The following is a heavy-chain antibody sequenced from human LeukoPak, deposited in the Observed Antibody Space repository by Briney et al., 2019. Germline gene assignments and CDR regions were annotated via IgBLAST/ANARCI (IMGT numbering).Heavy chain of an antibody. CDR2: VRSKNYRGTA. V-gene: IGHV3-49*04. D-gene: IGHD5-18*01. CDR3: RGPIDLWLYYGMDV. Sequence: GRSLRLSCIASGFSFADHAMSWVRQAPGKGLEWVAFVRSKNYRGTAEYAASVRGRFTISRDDSMSIAYLQMNSLETEDTAVYCARGPIDLWLYYGMDVWGQGTTVIASS. J-gene: IGHJ6*02. CDR1: GFSFADHA.